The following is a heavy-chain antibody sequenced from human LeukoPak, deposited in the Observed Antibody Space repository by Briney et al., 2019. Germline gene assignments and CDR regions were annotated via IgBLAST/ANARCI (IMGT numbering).Heavy chain of an antibody. CDR3: ARDRAGLSYGDYVDY. Sequence: ASVKVSCKASGYTFTGYYMHWVRQAPGQGLEWMGWINPNSGGTNYAQKFQGRVTTTRDTSISTAYMELSRLRSDDTAVYYCARDRAGLSYGDYVDYWGQGTLVTVSS. CDR2: INPNSGGT. D-gene: IGHD4-17*01. J-gene: IGHJ4*02. V-gene: IGHV1-2*02. CDR1: GYTFTGYY.